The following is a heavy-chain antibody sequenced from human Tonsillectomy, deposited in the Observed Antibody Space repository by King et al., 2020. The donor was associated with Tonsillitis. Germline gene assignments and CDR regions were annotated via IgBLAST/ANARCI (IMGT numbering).Heavy chain of an antibody. Sequence: VQLVESGGGLAQPGGSLRLSCAASRFTFNDYDMNWVRQAPGKGLEWVSTISTSGASTYLADSVRGRFTVSRDNSNNTLYLHINSLRAEDTAVYYCAKARDYGNLGFDSWGQGTLVTVSS. CDR2: ISTSGAST. CDR3: AKARDYGNLGFDS. V-gene: IGHV3-23*04. D-gene: IGHD4-17*01. CDR1: RFTFNDYD. J-gene: IGHJ4*02.